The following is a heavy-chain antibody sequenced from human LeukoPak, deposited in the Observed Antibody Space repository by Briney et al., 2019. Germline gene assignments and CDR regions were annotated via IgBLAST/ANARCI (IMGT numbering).Heavy chain of an antibody. V-gene: IGHV4-39*01. J-gene: IGHJ4*02. Sequence: PSETLSLTCTVSGDSIYSRSYFWDWIRQPPGEGLEWIGTFFYGNTYYNPSLNSRVTISVDASKNQLSLGLRSVTAADTAVYYCARHSNGGTYTPIVKAGRDSWGQGTLVTVSS. D-gene: IGHD5-18*01. CDR3: ARHSNGGTYTPIVKAGRDS. CDR2: FFYGNT. CDR1: GDSIYSRSYF.